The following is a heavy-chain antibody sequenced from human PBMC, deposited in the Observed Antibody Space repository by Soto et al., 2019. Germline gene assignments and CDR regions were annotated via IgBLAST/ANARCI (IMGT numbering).Heavy chain of an antibody. Sequence: QVQLVQSGAEVKKPGSSVKVSCKASGGTFSSYRINWVRQAPGQGLEWMGGIVPIYRTADYAQKFQGRVTITAEESPRTSYMELRSLKSQDTAVYYCVRDCRVKPSSSWGQGTLVTVSS. J-gene: IGHJ4*02. CDR2: IVPIYRTA. CDR3: VRDCRVKPSSS. V-gene: IGHV1-69*01. CDR1: GGTFSSYR. D-gene: IGHD6-13*01.